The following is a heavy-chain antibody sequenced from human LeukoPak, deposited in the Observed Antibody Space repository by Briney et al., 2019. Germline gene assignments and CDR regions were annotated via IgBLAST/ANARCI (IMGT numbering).Heavy chain of an antibody. V-gene: IGHV1-2*02. J-gene: IGHJ4*02. CDR2: IHPGTGDT. CDR3: SSHYGPGPI. D-gene: IGHD3-10*01. CDR1: GYSFRDHH. Sequence: ASVKVSCKALGYSFRDHHVIWVRQAPGQGLEWMGWIHPGTGDTKFGQNFQGRLTMTWDTSITTAYMDLIELTSDDTAVYYCSSHYGPGPIWGQGTLVTASS.